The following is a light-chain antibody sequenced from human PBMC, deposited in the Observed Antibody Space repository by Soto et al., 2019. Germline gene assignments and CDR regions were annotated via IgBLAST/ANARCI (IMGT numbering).Light chain of an antibody. J-gene: IGKJ4*01. CDR1: QSVSSSY. CDR3: QQYGSSPLT. CDR2: GAS. Sequence: IGLTQSPGTLSLSPGERATLSCRASQSVSSSYLAWYQQKPGQAPRLLIYGASSRATGIPDRFSGSGSGTDFTLTISRLEPEDFAVFYCQQYGSSPLTFGGGTKVAIK. V-gene: IGKV3-20*01.